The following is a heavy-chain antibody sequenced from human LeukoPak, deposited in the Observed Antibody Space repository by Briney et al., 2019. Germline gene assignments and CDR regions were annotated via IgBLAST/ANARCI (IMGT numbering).Heavy chain of an antibody. J-gene: IGHJ5*02. CDR1: GYTFTSYG. CDR3: ARVMTSGYSNWFDP. D-gene: IGHD3-22*01. Sequence: ASVKVSCKASGYTFTSYGISWVRQAPGQGLEWMGWISAYNGNTNYAQKLQGRVTMTTDTSTSTAYMELRSLRSHDTAVYYCARVMTSGYSNWFDPWGQGTLVTVSS. CDR2: ISAYNGNT. V-gene: IGHV1-18*01.